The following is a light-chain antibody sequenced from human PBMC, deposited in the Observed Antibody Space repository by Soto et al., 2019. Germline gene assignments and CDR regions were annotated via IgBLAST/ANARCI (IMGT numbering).Light chain of an antibody. V-gene: IGKV3-20*01. Sequence: EIVLTQSPGTLRLSPGERATLSCRASHSVSSSSLTWYQQRPGQAPRLLLYRASRRATGIADRFSASGSGTDFTLTISRREPEEAAVYDWQQGNNRPPLTFGGGTKVEI. CDR2: RAS. CDR1: HSVSSSS. J-gene: IGKJ4*02. CDR3: QQGNNRPPLT.